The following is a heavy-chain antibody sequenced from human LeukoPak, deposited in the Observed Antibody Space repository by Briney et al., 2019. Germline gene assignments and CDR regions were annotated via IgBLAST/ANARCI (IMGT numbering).Heavy chain of an antibody. D-gene: IGHD5-18*01. J-gene: IGHJ6*03. CDR3: ARTTEGGYTYDYFYYYYMDV. V-gene: IGHV4-34*01. CDR2: INHSGST. Sequence: SETLSLTCAVYGGSFRGYYWSWIRQPPGKGLEWMGEINHSGSTNYNPSLKSRVTISVDTSKNQFSLKLSSVTAADTAVYFCARTTEGGYTYDYFYYYYMDVWGKGTTVTISS. CDR1: GGSFRGYY.